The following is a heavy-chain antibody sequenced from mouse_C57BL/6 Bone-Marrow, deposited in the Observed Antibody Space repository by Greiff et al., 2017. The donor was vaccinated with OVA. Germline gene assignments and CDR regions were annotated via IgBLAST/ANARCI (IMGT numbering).Heavy chain of an antibody. J-gene: IGHJ4*01. V-gene: IGHV7-3*01. CDR1: GFTFTDYY. CDR2: IRNKANGYTT. CDR3: ARSCSYYYGSSYIMDY. Sequence: DVKLQESGGGLVQPGGSLSLSCAASGFTFTDYYMSWVRQPPGKALEWLGFIRNKANGYTTEYSASVKGRFNISRDNSQSILYLQRKALRADDSATYYCARSCSYYYGSSYIMDYWGQGTSVTVSS. D-gene: IGHD1-1*01.